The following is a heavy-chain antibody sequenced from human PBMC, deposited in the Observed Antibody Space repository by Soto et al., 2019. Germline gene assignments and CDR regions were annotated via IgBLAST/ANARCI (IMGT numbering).Heavy chain of an antibody. V-gene: IGHV4-59*01. CDR1: GGSISSYY. D-gene: IGHD6-13*01. Sequence: SETLSLTCTVSGGSISSYYWSWIRQPPGKGLEWIGYIYYSGSTNYNPSLKSRVTISVDTSKNQFSLKLSSVTAADTAVYYCARVGSSGSRYFDYWGRGTLVTVSS. CDR2: IYYSGST. J-gene: IGHJ4*02. CDR3: ARVGSSGSRYFDY.